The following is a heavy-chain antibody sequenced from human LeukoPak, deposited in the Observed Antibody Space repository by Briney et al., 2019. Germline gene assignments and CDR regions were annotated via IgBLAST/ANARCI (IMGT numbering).Heavy chain of an antibody. CDR3: ARRAGAYSHPYDY. V-gene: IGHV4-61*09. CDR2: IYTSGST. Sequence: SETLSLTCTVSGGSISSGTYYWTWIRQPAGKGLEWIGHIYTSGSTNYNPSLKSRVTISVDTSKNQFSLKLSSVTAADTAVYYCARRAGAYSHPYDYWGQGTLVTVSS. CDR1: GGSISSGTYY. J-gene: IGHJ4*02. D-gene: IGHD4/OR15-4a*01.